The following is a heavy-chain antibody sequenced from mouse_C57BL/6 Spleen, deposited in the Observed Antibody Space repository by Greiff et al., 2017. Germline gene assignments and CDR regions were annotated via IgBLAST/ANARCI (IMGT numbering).Heavy chain of an antibody. V-gene: IGHV1-53*01. Sequence: QVQLQQPGTELVKPGASVKLSCKASGYTFTSYWMHWVKQRPGQGLEWIGNINPSNGGTNYNEKFKSKATLTVDKSSSTAYMQLSSLTSEDSAVYYCVREEIYSGNYFYFDYWGQGTTLTVSS. J-gene: IGHJ2*01. CDR2: INPSNGGT. CDR3: VREEIYSGNYFYFDY. D-gene: IGHD2-1*01. CDR1: GYTFTSYW.